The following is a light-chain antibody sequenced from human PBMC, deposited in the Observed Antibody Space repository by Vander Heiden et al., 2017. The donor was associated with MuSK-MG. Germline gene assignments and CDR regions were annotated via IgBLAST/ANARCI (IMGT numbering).Light chain of an antibody. CDR1: SLRSYY. CDR3: NYRDSSGTHVV. V-gene: IGLV3-19*01. J-gene: IGLJ2*01. Sequence: SAELTQDPAVSVALGQTVRITCQGDSLRSYYASWYQQKPGQAPVRGIDGKNNRPSGIPDRFSGSSAGKTASWMITGAQAEDEADYDCNYRDSSGTHVVFGGGTKLTVL. CDR2: GKN.